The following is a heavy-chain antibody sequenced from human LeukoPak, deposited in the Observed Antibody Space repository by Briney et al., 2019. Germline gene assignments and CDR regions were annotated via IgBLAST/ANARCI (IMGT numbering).Heavy chain of an antibody. V-gene: IGHV3-21*01. CDR3: ARHSGHDFDY. Sequence: GGSLRLSCAASGFTFSSYSMNWVRQAPGKGLEWVSSISSSSSYIYYADSVKGRFTISRDNAKNSLYLQINSLRAEDTAVYYCARHSGHDFDYWGQGTLVTVSS. CDR2: ISSSSSYI. J-gene: IGHJ4*02. D-gene: IGHD2-15*01. CDR1: GFTFSSYS.